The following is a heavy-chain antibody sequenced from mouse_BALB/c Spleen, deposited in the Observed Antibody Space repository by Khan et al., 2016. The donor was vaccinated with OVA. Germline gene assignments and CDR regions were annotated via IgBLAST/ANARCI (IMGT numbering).Heavy chain of an antibody. J-gene: IGHJ4*01. CDR3: SREVRLHYYAMDY. CDR1: GYTFSNYW. CDR2: IYPSDSYT. Sequence: QVQLQQPGTELVRPGASVKLSCKASGYTFSNYWINWVKQRPGQGLEWIGNIYPSDSYTNYNQNFKDKATLTVAKSSSTAYMQRSSPTSEDSAVYYCSREVRLHYYAMDYWGQGTSVTVSS. V-gene: IGHV1-69*02.